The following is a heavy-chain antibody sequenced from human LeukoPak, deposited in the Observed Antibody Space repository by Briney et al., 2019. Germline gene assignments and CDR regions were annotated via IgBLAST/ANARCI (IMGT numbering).Heavy chain of an antibody. V-gene: IGHV1-69*05. D-gene: IGHD6-19*01. CDR1: GGTFSSYA. CDR3: ARDGEVEGSGWYSDY. Sequence: SVKVSCKASGGTFSSYAISWVRQTPGQGLGWMGRIIPIFGTANYAQKFQGGVTITTDESTSTAYMELSSLRSEDTAVYYCARDGEVEGSGWYSDYWGQGTLVTVSS. J-gene: IGHJ4*02. CDR2: IIPIFGTA.